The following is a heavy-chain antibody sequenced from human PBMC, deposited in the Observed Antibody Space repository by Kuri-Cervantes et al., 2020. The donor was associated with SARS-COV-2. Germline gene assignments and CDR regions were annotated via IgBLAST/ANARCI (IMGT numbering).Heavy chain of an antibody. Sequence: GSLRPSCTVSGGSISSSSYYWGWIRQPPGKGLEWIGSIYYSGSTYYNPSLKSRVTISVDTSKNQFSLKLSSVTAADTAVYYCARHPYCSSTSCYPPIEYFQHWGQGTLVTVSS. CDR1: GGSISSSSYY. CDR3: ARHPYCSSTSCYPPIEYFQH. J-gene: IGHJ1*01. CDR2: IYYSGST. V-gene: IGHV4-39*01. D-gene: IGHD2-2*01.